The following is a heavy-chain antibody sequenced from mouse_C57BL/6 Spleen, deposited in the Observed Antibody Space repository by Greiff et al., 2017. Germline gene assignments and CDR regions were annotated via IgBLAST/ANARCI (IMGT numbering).Heavy chain of an antibody. D-gene: IGHD1-1*01. CDR3: ARGWYYGSSWYFDV. Sequence: VQLQESGAELVRPGTSVKVSCKASGYAFTNYLIEWVKQRPGQGLEWIGVINPGSGGTNYNEKFKGKATLTADKSSSTAYMQLSSLTSEDSAVYYCARGWYYGSSWYFDVWGTGTTVTVSS. J-gene: IGHJ1*03. V-gene: IGHV1-54*01. CDR2: INPGSGGT. CDR1: GYAFTNYL.